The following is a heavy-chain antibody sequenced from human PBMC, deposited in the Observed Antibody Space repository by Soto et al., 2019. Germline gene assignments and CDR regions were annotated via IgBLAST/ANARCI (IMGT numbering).Heavy chain of an antibody. D-gene: IGHD3-9*01. Sequence: GASVKVSCKASGGTFSSYAISWVRQAPGQGLEWMGGIIPIFGTANYAQKFQGRVTITADESTSTAYMELSSLRSEDTAVYYCARDGYYDILTGYYQDYWGQGTLVTVSS. V-gene: IGHV1-69*13. J-gene: IGHJ4*02. CDR2: IIPIFGTA. CDR1: GGTFSSYA. CDR3: ARDGYYDILTGYYQDY.